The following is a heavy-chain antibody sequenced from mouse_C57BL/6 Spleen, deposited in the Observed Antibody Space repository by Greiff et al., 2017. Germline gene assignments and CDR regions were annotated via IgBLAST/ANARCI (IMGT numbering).Heavy chain of an antibody. V-gene: IGHV1-82*01. CDR1: GYAFSSSW. CDR2: IYPGDGDT. J-gene: IGHJ4*01. Sequence: VQLQQSGPELVKPGASVKISCTASGYAFSSSWLNWVKQRPGTGLEWIGRIYPGDGDTNYNGKFKGKTTLTADKSSSTAYMQLSSLTSEDSAVYFCARDSVTTAYYYAMDYWGQGTSVTVSS. D-gene: IGHD2-2*01. CDR3: ARDSVTTAYYYAMDY.